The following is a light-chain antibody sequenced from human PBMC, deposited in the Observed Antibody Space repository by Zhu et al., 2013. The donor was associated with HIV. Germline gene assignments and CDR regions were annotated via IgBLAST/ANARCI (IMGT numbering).Light chain of an antibody. CDR2: DNN. CDR3: GTWDSSLSGVV. Sequence: QSVLTQPPSVSAAPGQKVTISCSGSSSNIGNNYVSWYQQLPGTAPKLLIYDNNKRPSGIPDRFSGSKSGTSATLGITGLQTGDEADYYCGTWDSSLSGVVFGRRDQADR. V-gene: IGLV1-51*01. CDR1: SSNIGNNY. J-gene: IGLJ2*01.